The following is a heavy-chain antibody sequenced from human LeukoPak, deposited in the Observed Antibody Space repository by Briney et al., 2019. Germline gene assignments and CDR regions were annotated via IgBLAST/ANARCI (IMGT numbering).Heavy chain of an antibody. CDR3: ASTRGELTGYSGSTFYYYYMDV. D-gene: IGHD3-9*01. Sequence: SETLSLTCAVYGGSFSGYYWSWIRQPPGKGLEWIGEINHSGSTNYNPSLKSRVTISVDTSKNQFSLKLSSVTAADTAVYYCASTRGELTGYSGSTFYYYYMDVWGKGTTVTVSS. CDR2: INHSGST. J-gene: IGHJ6*03. CDR1: GGSFSGYY. V-gene: IGHV4-34*01.